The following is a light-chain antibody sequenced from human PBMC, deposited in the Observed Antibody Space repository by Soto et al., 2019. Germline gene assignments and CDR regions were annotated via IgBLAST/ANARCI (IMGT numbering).Light chain of an antibody. J-gene: IGKJ1*01. CDR1: RIVYSSY. Sequence: EIVLTQSPGTLSLSPGASATLSCRASRIVYSSYLAWYQQKPGQAPRLLIYDTSSRATGIPDRFSGSGSGTDFTLTISRLEPEDFAVYSCQHYNGSPRTFGQGTKVEIK. CDR3: QHYNGSPRT. CDR2: DTS. V-gene: IGKV3-20*01.